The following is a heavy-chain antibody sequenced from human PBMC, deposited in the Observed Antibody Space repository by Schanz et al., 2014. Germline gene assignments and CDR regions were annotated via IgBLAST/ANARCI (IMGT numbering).Heavy chain of an antibody. CDR2: INAGTGNT. V-gene: IGHV1-3*01. CDR3: ARSGSSNWYFFDY. J-gene: IGHJ4*02. D-gene: IGHD6-13*01. CDR1: GYTFTGYY. Sequence: QVQLVQSGAEVKKPGASVKVSCKASGYTFTGYYMHWVRQAPGQGLEWMGRINAGTGNTEYSQKFQGRVTITRDTLASTAYMEVSSLRSEDTAVYYCARSGSSNWYFFDYWGQGTLVTVSS.